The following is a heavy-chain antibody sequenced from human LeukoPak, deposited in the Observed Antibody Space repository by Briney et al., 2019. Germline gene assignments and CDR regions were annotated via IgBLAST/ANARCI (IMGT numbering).Heavy chain of an antibody. CDR2: IKQDGSEK. Sequence: PWGSLRLSCAASGFIFSSYWMNWVRQAPGKGLEWVANIKQDGSEKYYVDSVKGRFTISRDNAKNSLYLQMNSLRAEDTAVYYCARVYSSYYYYMDVWGKGTTVTVSS. CDR1: GFIFSSYW. CDR3: ARVYSSYYYYMDV. V-gene: IGHV3-7*04. D-gene: IGHD4-11*01. J-gene: IGHJ6*03.